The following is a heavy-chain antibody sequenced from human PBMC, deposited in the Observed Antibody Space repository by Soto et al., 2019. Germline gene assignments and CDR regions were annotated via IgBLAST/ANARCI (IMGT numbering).Heavy chain of an antibody. CDR3: ARRGTTGGFDH. V-gene: IGHV3-30*19. Sequence: QLQLVGSRGGVVQPGTSLRLSCTASGFMFKSYVMHWARQAPGKGLEWVALTSYNGNDKYYGDSVKGRFTVSRDNSKNTLHLQLDSLRPEDTALYYCARRGTTGGFDHWGQGTLVSVSS. D-gene: IGHD3-16*01. J-gene: IGHJ4*02. CDR2: TSYNGNDK. CDR1: GFMFKSYV.